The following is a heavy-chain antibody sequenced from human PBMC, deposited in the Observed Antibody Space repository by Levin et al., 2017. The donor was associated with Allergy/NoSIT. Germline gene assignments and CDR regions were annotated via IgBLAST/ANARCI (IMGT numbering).Heavy chain of an antibody. J-gene: IGHJ4*01. V-gene: IGHV1-18*01. CDR3: AREGCSGGHCYFSY. CDR2: FSAHNGNT. CDR1: GYTFTNNF. D-gene: IGHD2-15*01. Sequence: GESLKISCKTSGYTFTNNFITWVRQAPGQGLEWMGWFSAHNGNTNYAHNYQGRVTMTADTATSTAYMELRSLRSDDTAGYYCAREGCSGGHCYFSYWGLPTLITVSS.